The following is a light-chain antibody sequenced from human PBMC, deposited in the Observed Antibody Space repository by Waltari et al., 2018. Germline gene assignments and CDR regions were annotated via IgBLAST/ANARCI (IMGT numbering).Light chain of an antibody. CDR1: SSGSRY. Sequence: SSGSRYLAWDQQKPGQAPKLLIYFASSRASGVPDRFSGSGSGTDFSLTISRLEAEDFGVYFCKHHVSFLGTYGQGTRVEIK. J-gene: IGKJ1*01. CDR3: KHHVSFLGT. CDR2: FAS. V-gene: IGKV3-20*01.